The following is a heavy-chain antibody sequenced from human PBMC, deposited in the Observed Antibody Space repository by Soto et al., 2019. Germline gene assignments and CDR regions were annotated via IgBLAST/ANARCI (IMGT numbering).Heavy chain of an antibody. J-gene: IGHJ6*02. V-gene: IGHV3-53*01. Sequence: GGSLRLSCAASGFTVSSNYMSWVRQAPGKGLEWVSVIYSGGSTYYADSVKGRFTISRDNSKNTLYLQMNSLRAEDTAEYYCAREGRTSGYDSADYYYYYGMDVWGQGTTVTVSS. CDR1: GFTVSSNY. CDR2: IYSGGST. CDR3: AREGRTSGYDSADYYYYYGMDV. D-gene: IGHD5-12*01.